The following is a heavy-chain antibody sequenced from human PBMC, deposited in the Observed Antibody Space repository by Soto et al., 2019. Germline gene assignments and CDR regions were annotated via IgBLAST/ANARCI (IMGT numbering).Heavy chain of an antibody. J-gene: IGHJ4*02. Sequence: GGSLRLCCAASGFTFSSYGMHWVRQAPGKGLEWVAVISYDGSNKYYADSVKGRFTISRDNSKNTLYLQMNSLRAEDTAVYYCAKAAAGPPDYWGQGTLVTVSS. D-gene: IGHD6-13*01. CDR3: AKAAAGPPDY. CDR1: GFTFSSYG. CDR2: ISYDGSNK. V-gene: IGHV3-30*18.